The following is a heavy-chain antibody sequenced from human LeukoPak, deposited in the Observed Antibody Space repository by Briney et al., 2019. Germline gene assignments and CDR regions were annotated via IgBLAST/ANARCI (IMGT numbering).Heavy chain of an antibody. CDR3: ARGLDHFDY. CDR2: ISSSSSI. V-gene: IGHV3-48*01. J-gene: IGHJ4*02. Sequence: PGGSLRLSCAASGFSFSTYSINWVRQAPGKGLEWISYISSSSSIYYADSVKGRFSISRDNAKNLVYLQMNSLRADDTAVYYCARGLDHFDYWGQGTLVTISS. CDR1: GFSFSTYS.